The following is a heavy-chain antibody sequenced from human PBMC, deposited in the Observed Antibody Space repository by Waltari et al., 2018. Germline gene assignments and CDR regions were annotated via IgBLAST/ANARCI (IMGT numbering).Heavy chain of an antibody. Sequence: QVQLVQSGAEVKKPGASVKVSCKASGYTFTSYDINWVRQATGQGLEWMGWMKQNSGKTGYAQKFQGGVTSTRNTSISTAYMELSSLRSEDTAVYYCARGSHIYMDSGYDFNGGGFGYWGQGTLVTVSS. V-gene: IGHV1-8*03. D-gene: IGHD5-12*01. J-gene: IGHJ4*02. CDR3: ARGSHIYMDSGYDFNGGGFGY. CDR2: MKQNSGKT. CDR1: GYTFTSYD.